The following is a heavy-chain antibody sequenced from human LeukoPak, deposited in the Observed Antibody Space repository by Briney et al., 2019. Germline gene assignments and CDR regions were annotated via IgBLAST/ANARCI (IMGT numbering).Heavy chain of an antibody. CDR1: GYTLTDYY. J-gene: IGHJ4*02. V-gene: IGHV1-2*02. CDR3: ARDRFPATTVTTLGFV. D-gene: IGHD4-17*01. Sequence: ASVKVSCKASGYTLTDYYMHWVRQAPGQGLEWMGWINPNSGATNYAQKFQGRVTMTRDTSISTAYMELSSLRSDDTAVYYCARDRFPATTVTTLGFVWGQGTLVTVSS. CDR2: INPNSGAT.